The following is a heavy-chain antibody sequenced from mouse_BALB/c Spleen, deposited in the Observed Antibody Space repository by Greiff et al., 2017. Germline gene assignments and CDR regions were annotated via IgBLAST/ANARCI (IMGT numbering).Heavy chain of an antibody. D-gene: IGHD2-4*01. V-gene: IGHV5-17*02. CDR3: ARRGLGSMITSNYAVDY. Sequence: EVQLVESGGGLVQPGGSRKLSCAASGFTFSSFGMHWVRQAPEKGLEWVAYISSGSSTIYYADTVKGRFTISRDNPKNTLFLQMTSLRSEDTAMYYCARRGLGSMITSNYAVDYWGQGTSVTVSS. J-gene: IGHJ4*01. CDR2: ISSGSSTI. CDR1: GFTFSSFG.